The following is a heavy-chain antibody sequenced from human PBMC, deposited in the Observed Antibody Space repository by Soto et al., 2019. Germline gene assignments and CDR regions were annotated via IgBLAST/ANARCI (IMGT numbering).Heavy chain of an antibody. V-gene: IGHV4-59*13. CDR1: GGSIFNYC. Sequence: SETLSLTCRISGGSIFNYCWTWIRQSPGNRLEWIGDISHTGQTNYNPSLKSRVTLSVDISENEFSLRLASVTPADSALYFCARESSNIYDRHFRLDPWGQGTLVTVPS. D-gene: IGHD3-16*01. J-gene: IGHJ5*02. CDR3: ARESSNIYDRHFRLDP. CDR2: ISHTGQT.